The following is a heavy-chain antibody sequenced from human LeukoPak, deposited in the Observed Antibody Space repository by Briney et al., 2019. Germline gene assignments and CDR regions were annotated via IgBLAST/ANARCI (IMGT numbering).Heavy chain of an antibody. J-gene: IGHJ6*02. V-gene: IGHV3-7*01. CDR1: GFAFSEAW. CDR2: IKEDESQE. D-gene: IGHD7-27*01. Sequence: GGSLRLACAASGFAFSEAWVSLVRQAPGKGPEWVANIKEDESQEHYADSVKGRFTVSRDNAKNSLFLQMNSLRVEDTAVYYCATYKNWVAGDVWGQGTTVSVSS. CDR3: ATYKNWVAGDV.